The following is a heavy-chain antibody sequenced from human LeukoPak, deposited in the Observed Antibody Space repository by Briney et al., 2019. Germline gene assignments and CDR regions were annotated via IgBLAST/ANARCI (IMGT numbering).Heavy chain of an antibody. Sequence: GGSLRLSCAASGFTCSSYAMSWVRQAPGKGLEWVSAISGSGGSTYYADSVKGRFTISRDNSKNTLYLQMNSLRAEDTAVYYCAKDSDRYSSSCFDYWGQGTLVTVSS. CDR3: AKDSDRYSSSCFDY. CDR1: GFTCSSYA. V-gene: IGHV3-23*01. CDR2: ISGSGGST. J-gene: IGHJ4*02. D-gene: IGHD6-13*01.